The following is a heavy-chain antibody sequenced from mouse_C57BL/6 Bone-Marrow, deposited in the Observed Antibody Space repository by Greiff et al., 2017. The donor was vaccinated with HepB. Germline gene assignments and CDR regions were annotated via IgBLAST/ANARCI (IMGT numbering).Heavy chain of an antibody. CDR2: ISSGGDYI. Sequence: EVHLVESGEGLVKPGGSLKLSCAASGFTFSSYAMSWVRQTPEKRLEWVAYISSGGDYIYYADTVKGRFTISRDNAMNTLYLQMSSLKSEDTAMYYCTRDHECDYDDWGRGKTLPVSA. D-gene: IGHD2-3*01. J-gene: IGHJ2*01. CDR1: GFTFSSYA. CDR3: TRDHECDYDD. V-gene: IGHV5-9-1*02.